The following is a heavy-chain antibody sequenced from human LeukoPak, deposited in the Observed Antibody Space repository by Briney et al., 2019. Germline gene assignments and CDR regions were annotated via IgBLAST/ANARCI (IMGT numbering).Heavy chain of an antibody. Sequence: GGSLRLSCAASGFIFSSYNINWVRQAPGKGLEWVSSISSRSRDVYYADSVKGRFTISRDKTKSSLFLQMDSLRAEDTAVYYCASTIVTTVYPPGWYFDLWGRGNQVTVSS. D-gene: IGHD4-17*01. J-gene: IGHJ2*01. CDR1: GFIFSSYN. V-gene: IGHV3-21*06. CDR3: ASTIVTTVYPPGWYFDL. CDR2: ISSRSRDV.